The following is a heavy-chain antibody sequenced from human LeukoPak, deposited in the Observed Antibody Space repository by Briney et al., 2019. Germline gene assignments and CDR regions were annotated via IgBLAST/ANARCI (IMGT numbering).Heavy chain of an antibody. D-gene: IGHD3-3*01. CDR3: ARYVNYDFWSGYPNYYYYYMTS. Sequence: SETLSLTCTVSGYSISSGYYWGWIRQPPGKGLEWIGYIYYSGSTNYNPSLKSRVTISVDTSKNQFSLKLSSVTAADTAVYYCARYVNYDFWSGYPNYYYYYMTSGAKGPRSPSP. V-gene: IGHV4-38-2*02. CDR2: IYYSGST. J-gene: IGHJ6*03. CDR1: GYSISSGYY.